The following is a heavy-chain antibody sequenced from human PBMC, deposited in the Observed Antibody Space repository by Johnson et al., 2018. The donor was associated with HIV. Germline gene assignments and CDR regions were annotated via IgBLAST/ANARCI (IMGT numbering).Heavy chain of an antibody. D-gene: IGHD3-3*01. CDR1: GLTFSSYA. CDR3: AKASTIRSFGVVTSAYGFDV. Sequence: VQLVESGGGLAQPGGSLRLSCVGSGLTFSSYAMSWVRQAPGKGLEWVSAISASGGSTYYAYPLKGRFPISRDNPNNTLLLQRNSLRAHDTAVYYCAKASTIRSFGVVTSAYGFDVWGQGTMVTVSS. CDR2: ISASGGST. V-gene: IGHV3-23*04. J-gene: IGHJ3*01.